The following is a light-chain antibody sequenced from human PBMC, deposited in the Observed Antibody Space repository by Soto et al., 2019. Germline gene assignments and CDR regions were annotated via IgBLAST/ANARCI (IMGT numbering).Light chain of an antibody. CDR2: DAS. CDR3: QQYNNWPRT. V-gene: IGKV3-15*01. CDR1: QSVSSR. Sequence: EIVMTQSPATLSVSPGERATLSCRASQSVSSRIAWYQQKPGQAPRLLIHDASTRATGIPARFSGSASGTEFTLTISSLQSEDFAVYYCQQYNNWPRTFGQGTKVEIK. J-gene: IGKJ1*01.